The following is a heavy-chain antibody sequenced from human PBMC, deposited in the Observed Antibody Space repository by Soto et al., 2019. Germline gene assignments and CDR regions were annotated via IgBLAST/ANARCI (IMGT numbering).Heavy chain of an antibody. CDR1: GFNFIDQY. J-gene: IGHJ6*02. V-gene: IGHV3-72*01. Sequence: GGSLRLSCAASGFNFIDQYMDWVRQAPGKGLEWIGRTRNNANSYTTEYAASVKGRFIISRDDSQNSLYLQMNSLKSVDTAVYYCARTLISSGMDVWGQGTTVTVSS. CDR3: ARTLISSGMDV. CDR2: TRNNANSYTT. D-gene: IGHD6-13*01.